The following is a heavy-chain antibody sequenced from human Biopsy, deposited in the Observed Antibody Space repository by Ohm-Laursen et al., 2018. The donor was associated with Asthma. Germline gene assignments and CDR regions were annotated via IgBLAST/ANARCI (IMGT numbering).Heavy chain of an antibody. V-gene: IGHV1-69*13. CDR2: IIPIFGTA. Sequence: ASVKVSCKASGGTFSSYAISWVRQAPGQGLEWMGGIIPIFGTANYAQKFQGRVTITADESTSTAYMELSSLSSEDTAVYYCARGYSGSDRIVYYYSGLEVWGQGTTVSVSS. CDR3: ARGYSGSDRIVYYYSGLEV. CDR1: GGTFSSYA. D-gene: IGHD5-12*01. J-gene: IGHJ6*02.